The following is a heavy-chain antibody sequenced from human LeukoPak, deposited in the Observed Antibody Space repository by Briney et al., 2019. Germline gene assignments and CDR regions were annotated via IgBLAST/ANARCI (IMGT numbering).Heavy chain of an antibody. J-gene: IGHJ4*02. V-gene: IGHV3-74*01. CDR1: GFTFNNYW. CDR2: INTDGSST. Sequence: GGSLRLSCAASGFTFNNYWMHWVRQAPGKGLVWVSRINTDGSSTSYADSVKGRFTISRDNAKNTLYLQMNSLRAEDTAVYYCTRDSSGTYRYWGQGTLVTVSS. D-gene: IGHD1-26*01. CDR3: TRDSSGTYRY.